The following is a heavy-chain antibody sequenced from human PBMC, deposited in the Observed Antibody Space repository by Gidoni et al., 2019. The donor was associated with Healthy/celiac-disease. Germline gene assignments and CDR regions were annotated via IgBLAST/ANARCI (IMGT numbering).Heavy chain of an antibody. J-gene: IGHJ6*02. CDR1: GFTFSSYG. D-gene: IGHD3-9*01. CDR3: AREGYDILTGYVYYYYGMDV. V-gene: IGHV3-30*03. CDR2: ISYDGSNK. Sequence: QVQLVESGGGVVQPGRSLRPTCAPSGFTFSSYGMPWVRQAPGKGLGLVAIISYDGSNKYYADSVKGRFTISRDNSKNALYLQMNSLRAEDTAVYYCAREGYDILTGYVYYYYGMDVWGQGTTVTVSS.